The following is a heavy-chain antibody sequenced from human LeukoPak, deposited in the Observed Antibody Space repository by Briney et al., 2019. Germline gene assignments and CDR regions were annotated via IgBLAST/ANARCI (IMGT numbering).Heavy chain of an antibody. CDR2: IYYSGST. J-gene: IGHJ5*02. D-gene: IGHD3-10*01. CDR1: GGSISSSSYY. V-gene: IGHV4-39*07. Sequence: PSETLSLTCTVSGGSISSSSYYWGWIRQPPGKGLEWIGSIYYSGSTYYNPSLKSRVTISVDTSKNQFSLKLSSVTAADTAVYYCARDSRLWFGESPLDPWGQGTLVTVSS. CDR3: ARDSRLWFGESPLDP.